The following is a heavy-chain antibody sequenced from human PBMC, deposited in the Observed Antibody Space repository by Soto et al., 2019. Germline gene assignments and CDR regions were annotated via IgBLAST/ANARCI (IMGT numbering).Heavy chain of an antibody. CDR1: GFTFSSNA. D-gene: IGHD1-26*01. J-gene: IGHJ6*02. CDR3: ARDVESGSSQYYYYFYGMDV. V-gene: IGHV3-30-3*01. Sequence: QVQLVESGGGVVQPGRSLRLSCAASGFTFSSNAMHWVRQAPGKGLEWVAVLSYDGSNKYYADSVKGRFTISRDNFKNTLYLQMDSLRTEDTALYYCARDVESGSSQYYYYFYGMDVWGQGTTVTVSS. CDR2: LSYDGSNK.